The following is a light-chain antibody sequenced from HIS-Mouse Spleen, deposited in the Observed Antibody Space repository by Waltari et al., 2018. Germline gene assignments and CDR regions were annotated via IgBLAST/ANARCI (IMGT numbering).Light chain of an antibody. Sequence: QSALTQPASVSGSPGPSITISCTGTRSDVGCYNLVSWYQQHPGKAPKLMIYEGSKRPSGVSNRFSGSKSGNTASLTISGLQAEDEADYYCCSYAGSSTLVFGGGTKLTVL. V-gene: IGLV2-23*01. CDR3: CSYAGSSTLV. CDR1: RSDVGCYNL. CDR2: EGS. J-gene: IGLJ2*01.